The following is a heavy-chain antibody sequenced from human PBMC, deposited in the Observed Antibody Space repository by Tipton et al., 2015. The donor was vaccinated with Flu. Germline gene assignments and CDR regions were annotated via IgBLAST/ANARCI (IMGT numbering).Heavy chain of an antibody. CDR3: ARSLGRTVAGEADYFDY. D-gene: IGHD6-19*01. J-gene: IGHJ4*02. CDR1: GYSISSGYY. CDR2: IYHSGNT. V-gene: IGHV4-38-2*01. Sequence: TLSLTCAVSGYSISSGYYWGWIRQPPGKGLEWIGNIYHSGNTYYNPSLKSRITTSADTSKNHFSLKLTSVTAADTAVYYCARSLGRTVAGEADYFDYWGQGILVTVSS.